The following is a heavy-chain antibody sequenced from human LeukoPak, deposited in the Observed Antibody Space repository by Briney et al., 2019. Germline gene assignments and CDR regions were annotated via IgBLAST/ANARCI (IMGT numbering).Heavy chain of an antibody. CDR1: GFTFSSYS. D-gene: IGHD2-2*02. CDR3: ARGTYCSSTSCYTEKDLDY. CDR2: ISSSSSYI. Sequence: GGSLRLSCAASGFTFSSYSMNWVRQAPGKGLEWVSSISSSSSYIYYADSVKGRFTISRDNAKNSLYLQMNSLRAEDTAVYYCARGTYCSSTSCYTEKDLDYWGQGTLVTVSS. J-gene: IGHJ4*02. V-gene: IGHV3-21*01.